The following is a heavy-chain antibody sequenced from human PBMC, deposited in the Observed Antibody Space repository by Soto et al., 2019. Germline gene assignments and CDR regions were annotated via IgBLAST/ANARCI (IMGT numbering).Heavy chain of an antibody. CDR1: GGTFSSYA. CDR3: ARDLSGYSYGQLDY. CDR2: IIPIFGTA. V-gene: IGHV1-69*13. Sequence: SVKVSCKASGGTFSSYAISWVRQAPGQGLEWMGGIIPIFGTANYAQKFQGRVTITADESTSTAYMELSSLRSEDTAVYYCARDLSGYSYGQLDYWGQGXLVTVSS. J-gene: IGHJ4*02. D-gene: IGHD5-18*01.